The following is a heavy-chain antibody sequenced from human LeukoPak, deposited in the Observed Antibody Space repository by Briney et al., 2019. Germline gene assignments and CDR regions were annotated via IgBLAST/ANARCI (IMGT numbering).Heavy chain of an antibody. CDR3: AAIRPLWFGELAH. D-gene: IGHD3-10*01. V-gene: IGHV4-4*07. J-gene: IGHJ4*02. CDR2: IYTSGST. CDR1: GGSISSYY. Sequence: SETLSLTCTVSGGSISSYYWSWIRQPAGKGLEWIGRIYTSGSTNYNPSLKSRVTMSADTSKNQFSLKLSSVTAADTAVYYCAAIRPLWFGELAHWGQGTLVTVSS.